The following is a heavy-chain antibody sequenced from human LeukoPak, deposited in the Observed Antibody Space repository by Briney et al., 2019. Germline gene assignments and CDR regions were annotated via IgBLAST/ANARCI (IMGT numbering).Heavy chain of an antibody. Sequence: PGGSLRLSCAASGFTFSSYGMSWVRQAPGMGLEWVSGISGSGGSTFYADSVKGRFTISRDNSKNTLYLQMNSLRAEDTALYYCAKDLWYYASGVPYWGQGTPVTVSS. CDR1: GFTFSSYG. J-gene: IGHJ4*02. CDR2: ISGSGGST. V-gene: IGHV3-23*01. D-gene: IGHD3-10*01. CDR3: AKDLWYYASGVPY.